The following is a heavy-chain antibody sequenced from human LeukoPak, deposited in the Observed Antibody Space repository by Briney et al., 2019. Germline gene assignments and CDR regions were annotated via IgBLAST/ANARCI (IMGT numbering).Heavy chain of an antibody. V-gene: IGHV1-69*05. Sequence: SVTVSCKASGGTFSSYAISWVRQAPGQGLEWMGGIIPIFGTANYAQKFQGRVTITTDESTSTAYMELSSLRSEDTAVYYCARGPRIVGATIAEYFQHWGQGTLVTVSS. CDR3: ARGPRIVGATIAEYFQH. J-gene: IGHJ1*01. D-gene: IGHD1-26*01. CDR1: GGTFSSYA. CDR2: IIPIFGTA.